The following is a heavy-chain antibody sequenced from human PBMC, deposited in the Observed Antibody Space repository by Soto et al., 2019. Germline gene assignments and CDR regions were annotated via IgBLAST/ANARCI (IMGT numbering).Heavy chain of an antibody. V-gene: IGHV3-23*01. J-gene: IGHJ5*02. CDR2: IGGSGSSA. Sequence: EVQLLESGGGLVQPGGSLRLSCAASGFTFKNFAVSWGRQAPGKGMGGVSAIGGSGSSANYADSVKGRFTVSRDDSKSTLYLQMSGLRVDDTALYYCAKDAVAYNGEWDWFDLWGQGTLVTVSS. CDR1: GFTFKNFA. D-gene: IGHD3-10*01. CDR3: AKDAVAYNGEWDWFDL.